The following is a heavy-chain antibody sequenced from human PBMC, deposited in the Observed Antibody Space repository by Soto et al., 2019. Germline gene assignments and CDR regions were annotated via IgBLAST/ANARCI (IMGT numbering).Heavy chain of an antibody. V-gene: IGHV3-74*01. CDR1: GFTFSSYW. CDR3: AVAVAGPTAIGY. J-gene: IGHJ4*02. Sequence: EVQLEESGGGLVQPGGSLRLSCAASGFTFSSYWMHWVRQAPAKGLVWVSRINSDGSSTSYADSVKGRFTISRDNAKNTLYLQMNSLRAEDTAVYYCAVAVAGPTAIGYWGQGTLVTVSS. CDR2: INSDGSST. D-gene: IGHD6-19*01.